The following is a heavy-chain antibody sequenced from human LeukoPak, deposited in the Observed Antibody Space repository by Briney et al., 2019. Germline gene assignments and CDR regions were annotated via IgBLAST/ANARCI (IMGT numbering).Heavy chain of an antibody. V-gene: IGHV4-59*11. J-gene: IGHJ4*02. D-gene: IGHD6-13*01. CDR3: ATRPADSTWYGVFDF. CDR1: GVSMSSHY. Sequence: SETLSLTCTVSGVSMSSHYWSWIRQPPGKGLEWIGYIYYSGTTNYNPSLKSRVAMSVDRSKNQLSLILSSVTAADTALYYCATRPADSTWYGVFDFWSRGTLVTVSS. CDR2: IYYSGTT.